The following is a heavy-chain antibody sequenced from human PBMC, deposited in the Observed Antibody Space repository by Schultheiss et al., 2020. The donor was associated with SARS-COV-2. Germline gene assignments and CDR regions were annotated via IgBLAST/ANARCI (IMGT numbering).Heavy chain of an antibody. V-gene: IGHV3-74*01. Sequence: GGSLRLSCAASGFTLSTYWMHWVHQAPGKGLVWVSGIKSDASRTTYADSVKGRFTISRDNAKNTLYLQMNSLRAEDTAVYYCAGGEPVGGVAYYYMDVWGKGTSVTVSS. D-gene: IGHD2-8*02. CDR1: GFTLSTYW. CDR3: AGGEPVGGVAYYYMDV. J-gene: IGHJ6*03. CDR2: IKSDASRT.